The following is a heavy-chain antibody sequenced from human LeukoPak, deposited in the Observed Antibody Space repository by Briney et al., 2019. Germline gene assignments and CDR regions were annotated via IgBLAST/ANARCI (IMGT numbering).Heavy chain of an antibody. V-gene: IGHV1-2*02. CDR1: GYTFTGNY. Sequence: ASVKVSCKTSGYTFTGNYMHWVQQVPGQGLEWMGWINPNSGGTNYAQKFQGRVTMTRDTSISTAYMELSRLRSDDTAVYYCTRDQGDSMVRGVRLGWFDPWGQGTLVTVSS. CDR3: TRDQGDSMVRGVRLGWFDP. CDR2: INPNSGGT. D-gene: IGHD3-10*01. J-gene: IGHJ5*02.